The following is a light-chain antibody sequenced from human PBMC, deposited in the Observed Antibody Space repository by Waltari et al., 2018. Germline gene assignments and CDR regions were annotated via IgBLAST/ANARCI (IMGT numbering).Light chain of an antibody. CDR2: STN. Sequence: QTVVTQEPSFSVSPGGTVTLTCGLSSGSVSTSYYPSWYQQTPGQAPRTLIHSTNTRSSGVPDRFSGSILGNKAALTITGAQADDESDYYCVLYMGSGINVFGSGTKVTVL. J-gene: IGLJ6*01. CDR3: VLYMGSGINV. V-gene: IGLV8-61*01. CDR1: SGSVSTSYY.